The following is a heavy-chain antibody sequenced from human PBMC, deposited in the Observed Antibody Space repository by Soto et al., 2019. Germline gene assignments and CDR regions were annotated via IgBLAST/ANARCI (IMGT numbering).Heavy chain of an antibody. CDR3: ATDRGGYCSGGSCPEAWFDP. D-gene: IGHD2-15*01. CDR1: GYTFTTYP. V-gene: IGHV1-3*05. CDR2: INVGNGGT. J-gene: IGHJ5*02. Sequence: QVQLVQSGAEEKKPGASVKVSCKASGYTFTTYPMNWLRQAPGQRPEWMGWINVGNGGTKYSQKLQCRVAITRDTSASTADMQRSRLRSDDTAVYYCATDRGGYCSGGSCPEAWFDPWGQGTLVTVTS.